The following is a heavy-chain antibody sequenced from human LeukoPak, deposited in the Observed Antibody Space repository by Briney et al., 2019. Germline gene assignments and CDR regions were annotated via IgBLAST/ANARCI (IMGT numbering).Heavy chain of an antibody. D-gene: IGHD1-7*01. CDR1: GFTFSSYS. CDR3: ARDLSRNWNYDY. V-gene: IGHV3-21*01. Sequence: GGSLRLSCAASGFTFSSYSMNWVRQAPGKGLEWVSSISSSSSYIYYADSVKGRFTISRDNAKNSLYLQMNSLRAEDTAVYYCARDLSRNWNYDYWGQGTLVTVSS. CDR2: ISSSSSYI. J-gene: IGHJ4*02.